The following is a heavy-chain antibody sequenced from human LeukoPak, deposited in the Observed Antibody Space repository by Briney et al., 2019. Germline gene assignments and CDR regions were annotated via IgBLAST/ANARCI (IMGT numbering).Heavy chain of an antibody. Sequence: GESLKISCKGSGYSFTSYWIGWVRHMPGKGLEWMGIIYPGDSDTRYSPSFQGQVTISADKSISTAYLQWSSLKASDTAMYYCARSQGYCSGGTCYQGGYWFGPWGQGTLVTVSS. J-gene: IGHJ5*02. V-gene: IGHV5-51*01. CDR1: GYSFTSYW. CDR3: ARSQGYCSGGTCYQGGYWFGP. CDR2: IYPGDSDT. D-gene: IGHD2-15*01.